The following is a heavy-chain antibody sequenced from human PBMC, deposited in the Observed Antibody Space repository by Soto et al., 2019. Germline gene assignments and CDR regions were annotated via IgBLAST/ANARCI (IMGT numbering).Heavy chain of an antibody. CDR3: AQDAFAMSASYPGDI. CDR1: GFTFRSYG. V-gene: IGHV3-30*18. D-gene: IGHD1-26*01. J-gene: IGHJ3*02. Sequence: QVQLVESGGGVVQPGRSLRLSCAASGFTFRSYGMHWVRQAPGKGLEWVAVISYDGSNKFYADSVKGRFTISRDNSENALYRQLNSLRPEYTSVYYCAQDAFAMSASYPGDIWGQGTMVTVSS. CDR2: ISYDGSNK.